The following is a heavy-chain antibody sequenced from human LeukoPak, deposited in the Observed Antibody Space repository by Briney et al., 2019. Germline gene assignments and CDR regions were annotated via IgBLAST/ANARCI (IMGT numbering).Heavy chain of an antibody. V-gene: IGHV1-69*04. CDR3: ARGPIRGGASYFQH. J-gene: IGHJ1*01. CDR1: GGTFCSYA. Sequence: SVKVSCKASGGTFCSYAISWVRQAPGQGLEWMGRIIPILGIANYAQKFQGRVTITADKSTSTAYMELSSLRSEDTAVYYCARGPIRGGASYFQHWGQGTLVTVSS. D-gene: IGHD3-10*01. CDR2: IIPILGIA.